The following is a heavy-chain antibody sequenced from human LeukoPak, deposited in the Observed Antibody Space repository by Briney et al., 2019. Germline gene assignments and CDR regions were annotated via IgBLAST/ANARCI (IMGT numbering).Heavy chain of an antibody. CDR3: ARVPMYGSGSYEGDDAFDI. J-gene: IGHJ3*02. V-gene: IGHV4-59*10. D-gene: IGHD3-10*01. CDR2: IYTSGST. CDR1: GGSFSSYY. Sequence: PSETLSLTCAVYGGSFSSYYWSWIRQPAGKGLEWIGRIYTSGSTNYNPSLKSRVTMSVDTSKNQFSLKLSSVTAADTAVYYCARVPMYGSGSYEGDDAFDIWGQGTMVTVSS.